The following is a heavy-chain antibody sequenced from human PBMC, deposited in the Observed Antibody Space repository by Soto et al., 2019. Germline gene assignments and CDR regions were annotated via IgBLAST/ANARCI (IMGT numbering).Heavy chain of an antibody. CDR3: VRGIVGATLLAY. J-gene: IGHJ4*02. V-gene: IGHV3-33*01. CDR1: GFTFSSYG. D-gene: IGHD1-26*01. Sequence: QVQLVESGGGVVQPGRSLRLSCAASGFTFSSYGMHWVRQAPGKGLEWVAVIWYDGSNKYYADSVKGRFTISRDNPKNTLYLQMNSLRAEDTAVYYCVRGIVGATLLAYWGQGTLVTVSS. CDR2: IWYDGSNK.